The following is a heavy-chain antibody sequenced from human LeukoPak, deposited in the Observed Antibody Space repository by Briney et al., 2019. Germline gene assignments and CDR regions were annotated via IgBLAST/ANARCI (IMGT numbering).Heavy chain of an antibody. CDR1: GFTFSSYA. V-gene: IGHV3-23*01. D-gene: IGHD5/OR15-5a*01. CDR3: AKDGIVSTTTPYYFDY. Sequence: GGSLRLSCPASGFTFSSYAMSWVRQPAGKGREWVSAISGSGGSTYYADSGKGRFTISRDNSKNTLYLQMNSLRAEDTAVYYCAKDGIVSTTTPYYFDYWGQGTLVTVSS. CDR2: ISGSGGST. J-gene: IGHJ4*02.